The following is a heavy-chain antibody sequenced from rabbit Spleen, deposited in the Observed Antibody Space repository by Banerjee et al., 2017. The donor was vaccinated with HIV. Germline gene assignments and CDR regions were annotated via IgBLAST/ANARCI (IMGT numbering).Heavy chain of an antibody. V-gene: IGHV1S45*01. D-gene: IGHD8-1*01. J-gene: IGHJ6*01. CDR3: ARDGAGGSYFAL. CDR1: GFSFSSSYY. CDR2: IDGGSSGGT. Sequence: QEQLVESGGGLVQPEGSLTLTCTASGFSFSSSYYMCWVRQAPGKGLEWIAYIDGGSSGGTYSATWAKGRFTISKTSSTTVTLQMTSLIVADTATYFCARDGAGGSYFALWGPGTLVTV.